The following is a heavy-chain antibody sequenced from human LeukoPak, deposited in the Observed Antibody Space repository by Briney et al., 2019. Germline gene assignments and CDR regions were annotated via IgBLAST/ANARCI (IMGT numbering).Heavy chain of an antibody. CDR2: IYYSGST. J-gene: IGHJ2*01. CDR3: ARGVTLIVVVIHDWYFDL. Sequence: SETLSLTCTVSGGSISSGGYYWSWIRQHPGKGLEWIGYIYYSGSTYYNPSLKSRVTISVDTSKNQFSLKLSSVTAADTAVYYCARGVTLIVVVIHDWYFDLWGRGTVFIVSS. CDR1: GGSISSGGYY. D-gene: IGHD3-22*01. V-gene: IGHV4-31*03.